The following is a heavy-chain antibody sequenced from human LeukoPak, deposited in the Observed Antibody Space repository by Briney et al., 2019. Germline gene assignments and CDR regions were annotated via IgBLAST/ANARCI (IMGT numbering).Heavy chain of an antibody. CDR3: VKDRYCSSTSCYGVIDY. CDR1: GFTFSSYA. V-gene: IGHV3-23*01. CDR2: ISDSGGST. J-gene: IGHJ4*02. Sequence: GGSLRLSCAASGFTFSSYAMSWVRQAPGKGLEWVSVISDSGGSTYYTDSVKGRFTISRDNSKNTLYLQMNSLTAEDTAVYYCVKDRYCSSTSCYGVIDYWGQGTLVTVSS. D-gene: IGHD2-2*01.